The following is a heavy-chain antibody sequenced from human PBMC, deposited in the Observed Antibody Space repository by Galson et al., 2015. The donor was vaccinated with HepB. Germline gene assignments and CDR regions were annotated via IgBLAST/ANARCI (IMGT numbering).Heavy chain of an antibody. CDR2: FYPSGGGK. Sequence: SVKVSCKASGFTFISYYMHWVRKTPGQGLEWMGMFYPSGGGKRYAQQLKGRVTMTRDTSTSTLYMELSSLRSEATAVYYCARNRFGVRPQLLNWFDPWGQGTLVTVSS. J-gene: IGHJ5*02. CDR3: ARNRFGVRPQLLNWFDP. D-gene: IGHD3-3*01. V-gene: IGHV1-46*03. CDR1: GFTFISYY.